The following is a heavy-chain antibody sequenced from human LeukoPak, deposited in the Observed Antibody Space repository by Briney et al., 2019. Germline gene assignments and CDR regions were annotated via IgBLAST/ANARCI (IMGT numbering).Heavy chain of an antibody. D-gene: IGHD3-16*02. CDR3: ARAITFGGVIADDAFDI. CDR2: IYYSGST. J-gene: IGHJ3*02. CDR1: GGSISSSSYY. V-gene: IGHV4-39*07. Sequence: SETLSLTCTVSGGSISSSSYYWGWVRQPPGKGLEWIGSIYYSGSTYYNPSLKSRVTMSVDTSKNQFSLKLSFVTAADTAVYYCARAITFGGVIADDAFDIWGQGTMVTVSS.